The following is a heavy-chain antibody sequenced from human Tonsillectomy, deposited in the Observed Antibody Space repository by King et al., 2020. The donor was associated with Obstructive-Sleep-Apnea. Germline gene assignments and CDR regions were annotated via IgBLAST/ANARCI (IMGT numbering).Heavy chain of an antibody. D-gene: IGHD2-2*01. CDR1: GYTFTSYG. CDR3: ARDPCSSASCPLGGFDY. V-gene: IGHV1-18*04. CDR2: ISAYNGNT. J-gene: IGHJ4*02. Sequence: QLVQSGAEVKKPGASVKVSCKASGYTFTSYGISGVRQAPGQGLEWMGCISAYNGNTTYAQKFQGRVTMTTDTSTSTAYMELRSLRSDDTAVYYCARDPCSSASCPLGGFDYWGQGTLVTVSS.